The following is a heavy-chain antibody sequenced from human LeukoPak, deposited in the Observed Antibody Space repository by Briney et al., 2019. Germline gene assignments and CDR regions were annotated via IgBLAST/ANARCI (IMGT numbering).Heavy chain of an antibody. V-gene: IGHV4-39*07. D-gene: IGHD3-22*01. CDR2: IYYSGST. Sequence: SETLSLTCTVSGGSISSSSYYWGWIRQPPGKGLEWIGSIYYSGSTYYNPSLKSRVTISVDTSKNQFSLKLSSVTAADTAVYYCARALLYDSSGYRSPFDYWGQGTLVTVSS. CDR3: ARALLYDSSGYRSPFDY. J-gene: IGHJ4*02. CDR1: GGSISSSSYY.